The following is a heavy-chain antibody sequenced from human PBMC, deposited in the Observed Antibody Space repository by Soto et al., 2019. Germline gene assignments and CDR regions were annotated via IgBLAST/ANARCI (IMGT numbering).Heavy chain of an antibody. CDR3: ARRVTGDPHFDL. V-gene: IGHV4-59*08. CDR2: MYYSGST. D-gene: IGHD7-27*01. J-gene: IGHJ2*01. CDR1: GGSISSYY. Sequence: QVQLQESGPGLVKPSETLSLTCTVSGGSISSYYWSWIRQPPGKGLEWIGYMYYSGSTNYNPSLTSRVTISVDTSNNQFSLKLSSVTAADTAVYYCARRVTGDPHFDLWGRGTLVTVSS.